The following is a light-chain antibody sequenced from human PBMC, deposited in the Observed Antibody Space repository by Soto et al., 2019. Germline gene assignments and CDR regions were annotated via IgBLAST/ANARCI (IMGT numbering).Light chain of an antibody. CDR1: SSDVGGYNY. V-gene: IGLV2-8*01. Sequence: QSVLTQPPSASGSPGQSVTISCIGTSSDVGGYNYVSWYQQYPGKAPKLMIYEVSKRPSGVPDRFSGFKSGNTASLTVSGLQPENGADYSCTPYAGSDNFWVFGPGPKVPAL. CDR2: EVS. J-gene: IGLJ1*01. CDR3: TPYAGSDNFWV.